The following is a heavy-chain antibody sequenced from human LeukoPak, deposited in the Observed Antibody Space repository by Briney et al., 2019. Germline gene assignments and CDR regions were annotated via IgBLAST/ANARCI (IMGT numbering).Heavy chain of an antibody. Sequence: PGGSLRLSCAPSGFTFSSYAMSWVRQAPGKGLEWVSVIYSGGSTYYADSVKGRFTISRDNSKNTLYLQMNSLRAEDTAVYYCARDRLMEVWGQGPTVTVSS. D-gene: IGHD6-6*01. CDR2: IYSGGST. CDR1: GFTFSSYA. J-gene: IGHJ6*01. V-gene: IGHV3-66*01. CDR3: ARDRLMEV.